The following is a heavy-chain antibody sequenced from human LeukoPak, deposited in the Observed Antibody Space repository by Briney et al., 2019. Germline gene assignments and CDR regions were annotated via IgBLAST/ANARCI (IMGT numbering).Heavy chain of an antibody. CDR3: AREWYCGGDCYSTTWYFDY. Sequence: SVTVSCKSSGCTFSSYAFSWVRQPPGQGLEWMGGIIPIFGTANYAQKFQGRVTITADKSTSTAYMELSSLRSEDTAVYYCAREWYCGGDCYSTTWYFDYWGQGTLVTVSS. CDR2: IIPIFGTA. J-gene: IGHJ4*02. D-gene: IGHD2-21*02. CDR1: GCTFSSYA. V-gene: IGHV1-69*06.